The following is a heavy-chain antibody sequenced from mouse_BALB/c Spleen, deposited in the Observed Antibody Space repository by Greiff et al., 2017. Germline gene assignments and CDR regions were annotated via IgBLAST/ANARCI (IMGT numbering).Heavy chain of an antibody. CDR1: GFSLTSYG. J-gene: IGHJ2*01. Sequence: QVQLQQSGPGLVQPSQSLSITCTVSGFSLTSYGVHWVRQSPGKGLEWLGVIWSGGSTDYNAAFISRLSISKDNSKSQVFFKMNSLQADDTAIYYCAGYGSSYGDFDNWGQGTTLTVSS. CDR2: IWSGGST. D-gene: IGHD1-1*01. V-gene: IGHV2-4-1*01. CDR3: AGYGSSYGDFDN.